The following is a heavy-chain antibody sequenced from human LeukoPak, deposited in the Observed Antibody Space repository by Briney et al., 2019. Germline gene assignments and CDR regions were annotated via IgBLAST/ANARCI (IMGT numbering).Heavy chain of an antibody. D-gene: IGHD2-8*01. J-gene: IGHJ4*02. CDR2: ISSAGDVT. CDR1: GFTFSGHA. V-gene: IGHV3-23*01. Sequence: GGSLRLSCSVSGFTFSGHAMSWVRQAPGKGLEWVSTISSAGDVTYHADSVKGRFAIFRDNSKNTLYLQMATLRVEDTAIYYCATDYTNGYFPFWGPGTLVTVSS. CDR3: ATDYTNGYFPF.